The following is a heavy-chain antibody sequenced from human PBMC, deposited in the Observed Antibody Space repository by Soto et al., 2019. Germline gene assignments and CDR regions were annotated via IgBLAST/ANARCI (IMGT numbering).Heavy chain of an antibody. Sequence: GESLKISCQGSGYSFTSYWISWLRQMPWKGLEWMGRIDPSDSYTNYSPSFQGHVTISADKSISTAYLQWSSLKASDTAMYYCARHEVDIVAYGMEVWGQGTTVTVSS. D-gene: IGHD5-12*01. CDR1: GYSFTSYW. J-gene: IGHJ6*02. CDR3: ARHEVDIVAYGMEV. CDR2: IDPSDSYT. V-gene: IGHV5-10-1*01.